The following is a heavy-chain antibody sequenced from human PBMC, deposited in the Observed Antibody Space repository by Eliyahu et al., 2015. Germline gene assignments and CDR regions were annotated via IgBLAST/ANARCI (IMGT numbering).Heavy chain of an antibody. Sequence: EVQLVESGGGLVQPGGSLRLSCAASGXXFSSYEMNWVRQAPGKGLEXVSYIXSRGSTXYYADSVKGRFTISRDNAKNSLYLQMNSLRAEDTAVYYCARLSSGYKPYGMDVWGQGTTVTVSS. V-gene: IGHV3-48*03. CDR2: IXSRGSTX. J-gene: IGHJ6*02. CDR1: GXXFSSYE. D-gene: IGHD3-22*01. CDR3: ARLSSGYKPYGMDV.